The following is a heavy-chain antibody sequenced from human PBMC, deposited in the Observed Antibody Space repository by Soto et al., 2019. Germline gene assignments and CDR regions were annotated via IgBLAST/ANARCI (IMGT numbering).Heavy chain of an antibody. CDR2: ISYDGSNK. V-gene: IGHV3-30*18. CDR3: AKDQHFYYYYYGMDV. J-gene: IGHJ6*02. Sequence: PGGSLRLSCAASGFTFSSYGMHWVRQAPGKGLEWVAVISYDGSNKYYADSVKGRFTISRDNSKNTLYLQMNSLRAEDTAVYYCAKDQHFYYYYYGMDVWGQGTTVTVSS. CDR1: GFTFSSYG.